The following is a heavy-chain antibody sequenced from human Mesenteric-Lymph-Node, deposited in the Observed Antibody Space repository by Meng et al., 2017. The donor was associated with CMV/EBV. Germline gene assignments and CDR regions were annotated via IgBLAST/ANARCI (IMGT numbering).Heavy chain of an antibody. CDR2: ISSSGSMI. J-gene: IGHJ5*02. V-gene: IGHV3-48*03. CDR1: GFTFSNYE. D-gene: IGHD6-19*01. CDR3: ARALTPYSGGWRWFDP. Sequence: GESLKISCAASGFTFSNYEMNWVRQAPGKGLEWVSYISSSGSMIYYADSVKGRFTISRDNAKNSLYLQMNSLRAEDTAVYYCARALTPYSGGWRWFDPWGQGTLVTVSS.